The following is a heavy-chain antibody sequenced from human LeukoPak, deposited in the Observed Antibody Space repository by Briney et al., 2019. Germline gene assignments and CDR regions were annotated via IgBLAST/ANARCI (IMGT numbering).Heavy chain of an antibody. J-gene: IGHJ3*02. CDR1: GYTLTELS. Sequence: ASVKVSCKVSGYTLTELSMHWVRQAPGKGLEWMGGFDPEDGETIYAQKFQGRVTMTEDTSTDTAYMELSSLRSEDTAVYYCARVSLGSPFDAFDIWGQGTMVTVSS. CDR2: FDPEDGET. CDR3: ARVSLGSPFDAFDI. V-gene: IGHV1-24*01. D-gene: IGHD1-26*01.